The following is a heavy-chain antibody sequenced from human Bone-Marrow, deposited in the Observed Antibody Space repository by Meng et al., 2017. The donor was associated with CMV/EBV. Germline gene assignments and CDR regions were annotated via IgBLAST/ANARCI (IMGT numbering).Heavy chain of an antibody. CDR3: ARDRIAARRAGELDYYYYGMDV. CDR2: FNPNSGGT. V-gene: IGHV1-2*02. J-gene: IGHJ6*02. Sequence: ASVKVSCKASGGTFSSYAISWVRQAPGQGLEWMGWFNPNSGGTNYAQKFQGRVTMTRDTSISTAYMELSRLRSDDTAVYYCARDRIAARRAGELDYYYYGMDVWGQGTTVTVSS. D-gene: IGHD6-6*01. CDR1: GGTFSSYA.